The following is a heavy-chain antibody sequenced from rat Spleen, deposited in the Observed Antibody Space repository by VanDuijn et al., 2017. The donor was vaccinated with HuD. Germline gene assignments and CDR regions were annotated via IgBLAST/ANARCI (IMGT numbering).Heavy chain of an antibody. CDR3: ARHPQLGVFWYFDF. Sequence: EVQLVKSGGGLVQPGRSLKFSCVASGFTFSDYAMAWVRQAPKKGLEWVATILYDDTNTYYRDSVKGRFTISRDNTKNTLYRQMVSLRSEDTATYYCARHPQLGVFWYFDFWGPGTMVTVSS. D-gene: IGHD5-1*01. J-gene: IGHJ1*01. CDR1: GFTFSDYA. CDR2: ILYDDTNT. V-gene: IGHV5-17*01.